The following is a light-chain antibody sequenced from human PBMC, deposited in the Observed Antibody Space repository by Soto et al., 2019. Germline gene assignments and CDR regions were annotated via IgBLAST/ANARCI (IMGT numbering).Light chain of an antibody. CDR2: DVS. V-gene: IGKV3-20*01. J-gene: IGKJ1*01. CDR1: RSLSSTS. Sequence: EIVLTQSPGTLSLSPGERAALSCRASRSLSSTSFAWYQQTPGQAPRLLIYDVSSRAAGIPDRFSGSGAGTDFTIIINSLEPDDFAVYYCQQYGSSPRTFGQGTKVEIK. CDR3: QQYGSSPRT.